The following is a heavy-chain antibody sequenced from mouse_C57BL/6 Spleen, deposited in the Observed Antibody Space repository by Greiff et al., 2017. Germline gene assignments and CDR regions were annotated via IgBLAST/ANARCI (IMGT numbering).Heavy chain of an antibody. J-gene: IGHJ3*01. CDR1: GYTFTSYW. Sequence: VQLQQSGAALVKPGASVKLSCKASGYTFTSYWMHWVKQRPGQGLEWIGMIHPNSGSTNYNETFKSKATLTVDKSSSTAYMQLSSLTSEDSAVYYCAIYYCGSSWFAYWGQGTLVTVSA. CDR3: AIYYCGSSWFAY. CDR2: IHPNSGST. V-gene: IGHV1-64*01. D-gene: IGHD1-1*01.